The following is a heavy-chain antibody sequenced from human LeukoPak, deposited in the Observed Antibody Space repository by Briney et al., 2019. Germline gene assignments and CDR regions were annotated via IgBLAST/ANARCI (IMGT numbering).Heavy chain of an antibody. CDR3: ARRHDYYYGSGSHNNWFDP. J-gene: IGHJ5*02. CDR1: GVPFSGYY. V-gene: IGHV4-34*01. D-gene: IGHD3-10*01. CDR2: INHSGST. Sequence: SETLSLTCAVYGVPFSGYYWNWIRQPPGKGLEWIGEINHSGSTNYNPSLKSRLNILVNTSKKQFYLKVNSVTAADTAVYYCARRHDYYYGSGSHNNWFDPWGQGSLVSVSS.